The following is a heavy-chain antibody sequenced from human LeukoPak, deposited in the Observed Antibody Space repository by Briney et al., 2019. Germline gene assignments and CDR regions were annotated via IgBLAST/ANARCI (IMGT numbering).Heavy chain of an antibody. CDR2: IKQDGSEK. CDR3: AGGSGWLTEVY. D-gene: IGHD6-19*01. Sequence: GGSLRLSCAASGFTFSRYWLSWVRQAPGKGLEWVANIKQDGSEKEHVDSVKGRFTISRDNAKNSLYLQLNSLRVEDTAVYYCAGGSGWLTEVYWGQGTLVTVSS. V-gene: IGHV3-7*01. CDR1: GFTFSRYW. J-gene: IGHJ4*02.